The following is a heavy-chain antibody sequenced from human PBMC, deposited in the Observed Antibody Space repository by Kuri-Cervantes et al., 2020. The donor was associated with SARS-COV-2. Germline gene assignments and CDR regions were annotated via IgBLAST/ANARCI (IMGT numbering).Heavy chain of an antibody. J-gene: IGHJ3*02. CDR2: ISTSGGST. CDR3: AKRVFGAFDI. CDR1: GFTFSSYA. D-gene: IGHD3-10*01. V-gene: IGHV3-23*01. Sequence: GESLKISCAASGFTFSSYAMSWVRQAPGKGLEWVSAISTSGGSTYYADSVRGRFTISRDNSKSTLYLQMNSLRAEDTAVYYCAKRVFGAFDIWGQGTMVTVSS.